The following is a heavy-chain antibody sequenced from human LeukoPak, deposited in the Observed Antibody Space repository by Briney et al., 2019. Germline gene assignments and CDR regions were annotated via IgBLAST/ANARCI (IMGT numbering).Heavy chain of an antibody. V-gene: IGHV3-30*02. J-gene: IGHJ4*02. CDR3: AKDRSNPDFDY. Sequence: GGSLRFSGAASGFTFSSYGMHWDRQAPGKGLEWVTFIRYDGSNKYYGRSVKGRFTISRDNSKDTLYLQMNNLRAEDTAVYYCAKDRSNPDFDYWGQGTLVTVSS. CDR2: IRYDGSNK. CDR1: GFTFSSYG.